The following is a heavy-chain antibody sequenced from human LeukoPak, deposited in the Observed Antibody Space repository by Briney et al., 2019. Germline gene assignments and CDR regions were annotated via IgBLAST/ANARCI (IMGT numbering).Heavy chain of an antibody. CDR2: IIPIFGTA. D-gene: IGHD3-10*01. CDR1: GYTFTTLD. Sequence: SVKVSCKASGYTFTTLDINWVRQAPGQGLEWMGGIIPIFGTANYAQKFQGRVTITADESTSTAYMELSSLRSEDTAVYYCARVKGWFGESPYYYYYMGVWGKGATVTVSS. CDR3: ARVKGWFGESPYYYYYMGV. V-gene: IGHV1-69*13. J-gene: IGHJ6*03.